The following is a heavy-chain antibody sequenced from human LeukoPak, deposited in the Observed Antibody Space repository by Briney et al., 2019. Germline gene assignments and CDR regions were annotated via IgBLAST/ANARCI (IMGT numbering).Heavy chain of an antibody. V-gene: IGHV1-18*01. Sequence: ASVKASCKASGYTFTSYDINWVRQATGQGLEWVGWISGYNGDTNYAQKLQGRVTMTTDTSTTTAYMELRSLRSDDTAFYYCARDPSNTSGWKTWFDTWGQGTLVTVPS. D-gene: IGHD6-19*01. CDR1: GYTFTSYD. J-gene: IGHJ5*02. CDR3: ARDPSNTSGWKTWFDT. CDR2: ISGYNGDT.